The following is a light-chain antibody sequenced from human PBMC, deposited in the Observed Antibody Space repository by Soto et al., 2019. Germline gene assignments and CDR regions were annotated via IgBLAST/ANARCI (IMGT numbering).Light chain of an antibody. J-gene: IGKJ2*01. Sequence: EIVMTQSPATLSVSPGERATLSCRASQRISNNLAWYQQKAGQAPRLLIYGASTRATGIPARFSGSGSETEFTLTISSLQCEDFAVYYCQQYNNWPPYTFGQGTKLEIK. CDR2: GAS. CDR1: QRISNN. CDR3: QQYNNWPPYT. V-gene: IGKV3-15*01.